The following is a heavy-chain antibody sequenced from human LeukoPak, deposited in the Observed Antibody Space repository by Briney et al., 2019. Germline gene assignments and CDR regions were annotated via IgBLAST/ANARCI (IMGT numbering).Heavy chain of an antibody. V-gene: IGHV4-38-2*01. J-gene: IGHJ3*02. CDR1: GYSISSGYY. CDR2: IYHSGST. D-gene: IGHD3-3*01. CDR3: ARWDSGEWFHDAFDI. Sequence: TSEPLSLTCAVSGYSISSGYYWGWIRQPPGKGLEGNGSIYHSGSTYYNPSLKSRITISVDTSKNQFSLKLSSVPAADTAVYYCARWDSGEWFHDAFDIWGQGTMVTVSS.